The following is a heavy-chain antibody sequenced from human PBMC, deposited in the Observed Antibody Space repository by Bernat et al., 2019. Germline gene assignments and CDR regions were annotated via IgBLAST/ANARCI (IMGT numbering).Heavy chain of an antibody. CDR2: IYYSGST. D-gene: IGHD1-26*01. CDR1: GGSISSGDYY. CDR3: VRRVGATEGFDP. V-gene: IGHV4-30-4*01. Sequence: QVQLQESGPGLVKPSQTLSLTCTVSGGSISSGDYYWSWIRQPPGKGLECIGYIYYSGSTHYNPSLKSRVTISVDTSKDQFSLKLSSVTAADTAVYYCVRRVGATEGFDPWGQGTLVTVSS. J-gene: IGHJ5*02.